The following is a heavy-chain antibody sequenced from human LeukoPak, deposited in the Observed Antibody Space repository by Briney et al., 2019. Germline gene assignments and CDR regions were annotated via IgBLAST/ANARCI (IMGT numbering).Heavy chain of an antibody. D-gene: IGHD3-22*01. CDR1: GYTFTGYY. CDR2: INPNSGGT. CDR3: ARANFPYYYDSNGLNAFNI. V-gene: IGHV1-2*02. Sequence: ASVKVSCKASGYTFTGYYMHWVRQAPGQGLEWMGWINPNSGGTNYAQKFQGRVPMTRDTSISTAYMELSRLRSDDTAVYYCARANFPYYYDSNGLNAFNIWGQGTMVTVSS. J-gene: IGHJ3*02.